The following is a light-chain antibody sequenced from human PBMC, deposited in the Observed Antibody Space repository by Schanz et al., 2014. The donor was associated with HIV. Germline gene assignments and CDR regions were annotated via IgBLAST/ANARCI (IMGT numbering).Light chain of an antibody. CDR1: SSDVGYYNY. CDR3: SSYAGSNNLVV. Sequence: QSVLTQPPSASGSPGQSVTISCTGTSSDVGYYNYVSWYQQYPGKAPKLMIYDVNNRPSGVSNRFSGSKSGNTASLTISGLQAEDEGDYYCSSYAGSNNLVVFGGGTKLTVL. J-gene: IGLJ2*01. V-gene: IGLV2-8*01. CDR2: DVN.